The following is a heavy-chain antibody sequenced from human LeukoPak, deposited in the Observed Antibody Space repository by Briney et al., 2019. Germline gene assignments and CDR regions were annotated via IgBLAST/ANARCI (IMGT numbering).Heavy chain of an antibody. J-gene: IGHJ6*03. Sequence: ASVKVSCKASGYTFTSYGISWVRQAPGQGLEWMGWISAYNGNTNYAQKLQGRVTMTTDTSTSTAYMELRSLRSDDTAVYYCARTDAYYYGSGSYLGYYYYMDVWGKGTTVTVSS. CDR1: GYTFTSYG. D-gene: IGHD3-10*01. V-gene: IGHV1-18*01. CDR3: ARTDAYYYGSGSYLGYYYYMDV. CDR2: ISAYNGNT.